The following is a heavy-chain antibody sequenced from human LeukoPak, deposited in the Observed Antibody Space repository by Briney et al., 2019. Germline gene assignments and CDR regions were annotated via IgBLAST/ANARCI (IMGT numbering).Heavy chain of an antibody. CDR3: AKDWGYDSSGYSDY. CDR1: RFTFSRYA. J-gene: IGHJ4*02. Sequence: GRSLRLSCAASRFTFSRYAMSWVRQAPGKGLEWVSGISGSGDSTYYADSVKGRFTIYRDISKNTLYLQMNSLRAEDTAVYYCAKDWGYDSSGYSDYWGQGTLVTVSS. CDR2: ISGSGDST. V-gene: IGHV3-23*01. D-gene: IGHD3-22*01.